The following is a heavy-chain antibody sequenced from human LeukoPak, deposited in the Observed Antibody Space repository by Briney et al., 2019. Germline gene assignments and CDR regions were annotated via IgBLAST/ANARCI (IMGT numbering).Heavy chain of an antibody. CDR1: GFTFSNYA. CDR2: ISNSDSST. Sequence: GGSLRLSCAASGFTFSNYAMNWVRQAPGKGLEWVSAISNSDSSTYYADSVKGRFTISRDNSKNTLYLQMNSLRAEDTAVYYCARIYDSSGYSPYFDYWGQGTLVTVSS. J-gene: IGHJ4*02. V-gene: IGHV3-23*01. CDR3: ARIYDSSGYSPYFDY. D-gene: IGHD3-22*01.